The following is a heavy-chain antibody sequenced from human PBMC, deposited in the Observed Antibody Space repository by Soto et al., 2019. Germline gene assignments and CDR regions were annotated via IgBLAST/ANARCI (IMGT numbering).Heavy chain of an antibody. CDR1: GGTLRRYS. D-gene: IGHD1-26*01. CDR2: IIPIFGTA. Sequence: KISCKASGGTLRRYSINLVGQAPGKRGEWMGGIIPIFGTANYAQKFQGRVTITADESTSTAYMELSSLRSDDTAVYYCARGGLQSPGNYYYYGMDVWGQGTTVTVSS. CDR3: ARGGLQSPGNYYYYGMDV. J-gene: IGHJ6*02. V-gene: IGHV1-69*01.